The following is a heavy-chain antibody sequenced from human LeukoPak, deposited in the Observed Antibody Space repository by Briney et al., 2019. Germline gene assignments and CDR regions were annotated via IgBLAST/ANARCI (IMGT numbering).Heavy chain of an antibody. D-gene: IGHD3-10*01. J-gene: IGHJ6*02. CDR2: ISSSSSYI. CDR3: ARARITMVRRVMNYYGMDV. Sequence: GGSLRLSCAASGFTFSSYSMNWVRQAPGKGLEWVSSISSSSSYIHYAASVKGRFTISRDNAKNSLYLQMNSLRAEEKAVYYCARARITMVRRVMNYYGMDVWGQGTTVTVSS. CDR1: GFTFSSYS. V-gene: IGHV3-21*01.